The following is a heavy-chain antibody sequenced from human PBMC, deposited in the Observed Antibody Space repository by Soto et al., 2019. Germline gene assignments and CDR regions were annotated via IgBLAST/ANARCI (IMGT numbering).Heavy chain of an antibody. V-gene: IGHV4-39*07. Sequence: SETLSLTCTVSGGSISSSSYYWGWIRQPPGKGLEWIGSIYYSGSTHYNPSLKSRVTISVDTSKNQFSLKLSSVTAADTAVYYCAREAGEYDYYFDYWGQGTLVTVSS. CDR1: GGSISSSSYY. J-gene: IGHJ4*02. CDR2: IYYSGST. D-gene: IGHD3-10*01. CDR3: AREAGEYDYYFDY.